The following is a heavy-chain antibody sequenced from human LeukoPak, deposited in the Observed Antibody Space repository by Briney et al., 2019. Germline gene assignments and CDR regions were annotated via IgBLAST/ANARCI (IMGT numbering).Heavy chain of an antibody. CDR2: INSDGSST. CDR1: GFTFSSYW. CDR3: ARGSCSGGSCYSRPDY. D-gene: IGHD2-15*01. J-gene: IGHJ4*02. Sequence: GGSLRLSCAASGFTFSSYWMHWVRQAPGKGLVWVSRINSDGSSTSYADSVKGRFTISRDNAKNTLYLQMNSLRAEDTAVYYCARGSCSGGSCYSRPDYWGQGTLVTVS. V-gene: IGHV3-74*01.